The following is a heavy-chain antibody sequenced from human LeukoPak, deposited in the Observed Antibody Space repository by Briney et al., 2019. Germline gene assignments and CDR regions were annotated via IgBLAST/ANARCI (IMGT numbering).Heavy chain of an antibody. V-gene: IGHV1-2*06. J-gene: IGHJ4*02. CDR3: ATQRVPYYYDSSGYSLPFDY. CDR1: GYTFTGSY. CDR2: INPNSGGT. Sequence: GASVKVSCKASGYTFTGSYMHWVRQAPGQGLEWMGRINPNSGGTNYAQKFQGRVTMTRDTSISIAYMELSRLRSDDTAVYYCATQRVPYYYDSSGYSLPFDYWGQGTLVTVSS. D-gene: IGHD3-22*01.